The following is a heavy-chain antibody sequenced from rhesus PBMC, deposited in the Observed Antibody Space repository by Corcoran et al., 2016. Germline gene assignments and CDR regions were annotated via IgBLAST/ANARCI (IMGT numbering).Heavy chain of an antibody. CDR1: GGSISDSYR. Sequence: QVQLQESGPGVVKPSETLSLTCAVSGGSISDSYRWSWIRQPPGKGLEWIGYIYGSSTSTNYNPSLQSRVTISKDTSKNQFSLKLSSVTAADTAVYYCAIGYSGSSFDYWGQGVLVTVSS. J-gene: IGHJ4*01. CDR3: AIGYSGSSFDY. V-gene: IGHV4S10*01. CDR2: IYGSSTST. D-gene: IGHD6-25*01.